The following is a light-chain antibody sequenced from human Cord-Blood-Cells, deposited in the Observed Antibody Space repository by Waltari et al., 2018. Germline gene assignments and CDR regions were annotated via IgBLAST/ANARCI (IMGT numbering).Light chain of an antibody. Sequence: DIQMTKSPSSLSASVGDRVTITCQASQDISNYLNWYQQKPGTAPKLLIYDASNLETGVPSMFSGSGSGTDFTFTISSLQPEDIATYYCQQYDNLPLTFGGGTKVEIK. J-gene: IGKJ4*01. CDR1: QDISNY. CDR2: DAS. CDR3: QQYDNLPLT. V-gene: IGKV1-33*01.